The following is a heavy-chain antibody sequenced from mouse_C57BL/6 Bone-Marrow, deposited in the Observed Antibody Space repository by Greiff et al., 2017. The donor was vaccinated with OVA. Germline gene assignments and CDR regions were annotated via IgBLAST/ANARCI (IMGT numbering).Heavy chain of an antibody. J-gene: IGHJ1*03. CDR3: ARNKGLLRYGWYFDV. CDR2: IWSGGST. CDR1: GFSLTSYG. Sequence: QVQLKESGPGLVQPSQRLSITCTASGFSLTSYGVHWVRQSPGKGLEWLGVIWSGGSTDYNAAFISRLSISKDNSKSQVFFKMNSLQADDTAIYYCARNKGLLRYGWYFDVWGTGTTVTVSS. V-gene: IGHV2-2*01. D-gene: IGHD1-1*01.